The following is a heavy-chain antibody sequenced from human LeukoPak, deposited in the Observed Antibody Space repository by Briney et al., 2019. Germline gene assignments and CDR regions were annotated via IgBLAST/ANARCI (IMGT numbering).Heavy chain of an antibody. CDR2: ISSSGSTI. J-gene: IGHJ3*02. Sequence: GGSLRLSCAASGFTFSSYVMNWVRQAPGKGLEWVSYISSSGSTIYYADSVKGRFTISRDNAENSLYLQMNSLRAEDTAVYYCARAMVRGARGAFDIWGQGTMVTVSS. V-gene: IGHV3-48*03. D-gene: IGHD3-10*01. CDR3: ARAMVRGARGAFDI. CDR1: GFTFSSYV.